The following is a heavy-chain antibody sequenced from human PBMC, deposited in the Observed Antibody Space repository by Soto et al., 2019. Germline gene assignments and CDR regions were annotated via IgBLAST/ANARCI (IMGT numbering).Heavy chain of an antibody. Sequence: SETLSLTCPVPGYSISSRSYWAWIRQPPGKGPGWIASINQGGTTFYNTSPKSRITISVDTSNNKFSLQLTSVTAADTAVYYCARVHVMVVAGSTFDDWGHGTLVTVSS. V-gene: IGHV4-38-2*01. CDR2: INQGGTT. CDR1: GYSISSRSY. D-gene: IGHD6-19*01. J-gene: IGHJ4*01. CDR3: ARVHVMVVAGSTFDD.